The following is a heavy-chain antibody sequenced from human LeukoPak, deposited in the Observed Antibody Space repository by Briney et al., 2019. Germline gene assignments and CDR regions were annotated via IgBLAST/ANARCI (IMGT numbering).Heavy chain of an antibody. CDR3: AKDQTYYESLTGYPGLDYYYGMDV. V-gene: IGHV3-30*18. J-gene: IGHJ6*02. D-gene: IGHD3-9*01. Sequence: PGRSLRLSCAASGFTFSSYGMHWVRQAPGKGLEWVAVISYDGSNKYYVDSVKGRFTSSRDNSKSTLYLQMNSLRAEDTAVYYCAKDQTYYESLTGYPGLDYYYGMDVWGQGTTVTVSS. CDR2: ISYDGSNK. CDR1: GFTFSSYG.